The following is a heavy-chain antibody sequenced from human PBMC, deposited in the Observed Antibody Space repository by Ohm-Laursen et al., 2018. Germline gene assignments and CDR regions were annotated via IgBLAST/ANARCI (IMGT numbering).Heavy chain of an antibody. V-gene: IGHV3-23*01. D-gene: IGHD3-9*01. CDR3: AKKADLRYFDWLLPGYFDY. CDR1: GFTFSSYA. Sequence: SLRLSCTASGFTFSSYAMSWVRQAPGKGLEWVSVISGSGGSTYYADSVKGRFTISRDNSKNTLYLQMNSLRAEDTAVYYCAKKADLRYFDWLLPGYFDYWGQGTLVTVSS. J-gene: IGHJ4*02. CDR2: ISGSGGST.